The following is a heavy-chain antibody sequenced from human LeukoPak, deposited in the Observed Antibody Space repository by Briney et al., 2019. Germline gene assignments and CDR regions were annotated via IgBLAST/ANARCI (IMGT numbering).Heavy chain of an antibody. D-gene: IGHD6-19*01. CDR1: GGSVSSNSAA. V-gene: IGHV6-1*01. CDR2: TYYRSKWYN. CDR3: AKGEKPSHTYSSGWYLFY. Sequence: SQALPLTCAISGGSVSSNSAAWNWIRQSPSRGLEGLGRTYYRSKWYNDYAVSVKSRITINPDTSKNQFSLQLNSVTPEDTAVYYCAKGEKPSHTYSSGWYLFYWGQGTLVTVSS. J-gene: IGHJ4*02.